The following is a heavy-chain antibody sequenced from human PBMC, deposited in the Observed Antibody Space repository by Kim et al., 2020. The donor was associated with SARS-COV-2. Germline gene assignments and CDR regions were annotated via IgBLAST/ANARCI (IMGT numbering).Heavy chain of an antibody. CDR2: IYYSGST. J-gene: IGHJ2*01. D-gene: IGHD3-10*01. CDR3: ARYFASGSLFDL. V-gene: IGHV4-59*01. Sequence: SETLSLTCTVSGGSISSYYWSWIRQPPGKGLEWIGYIYYSGSTNYNPSLKSRVTISVDTSKNQFSLKLSSVTAADTAVYYCARYFASGSLFDLWGRGTLVTVSS. CDR1: GGSISSYY.